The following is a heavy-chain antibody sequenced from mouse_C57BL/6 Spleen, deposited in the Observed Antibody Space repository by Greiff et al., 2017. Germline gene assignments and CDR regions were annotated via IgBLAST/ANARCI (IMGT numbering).Heavy chain of an antibody. J-gene: IGHJ4*01. V-gene: IGHV1-55*01. CDR2: IYPGSGST. CDR1: GYTFTSYW. Sequence: VQLQQSGAELVKPGASVKMSCKASGYTFTSYWITWVKQRPGQGLEWIGDIYPGSGSTNYNEKFKSKATLTVDTSSSTAYMQLSSLTSEDSAVYYCARRDTGVRYAMDYWGQGTSVTVSS. D-gene: IGHD1-1*01. CDR3: ARRDTGVRYAMDY.